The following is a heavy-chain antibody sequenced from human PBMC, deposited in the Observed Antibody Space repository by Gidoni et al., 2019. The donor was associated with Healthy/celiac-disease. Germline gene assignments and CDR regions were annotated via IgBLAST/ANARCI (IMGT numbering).Heavy chain of an antibody. CDR2: INHSGST. J-gene: IGHJ5*02. D-gene: IGHD1-20*01. CDR1: GGSFSGSY. Sequence: QVQLQQWGAGLLKPSEPLSLTCAVYGGSFSGSYWSWIRQPPGKGMEWIGEINHSGSTNYNPSIKSRVTISVDTSKNQFSLKLSSVTAADTAVYYCARGPVTGTTSWFDPWGQGTLVTVSS. V-gene: IGHV4-34*01. CDR3: ARGPVTGTTSWFDP.